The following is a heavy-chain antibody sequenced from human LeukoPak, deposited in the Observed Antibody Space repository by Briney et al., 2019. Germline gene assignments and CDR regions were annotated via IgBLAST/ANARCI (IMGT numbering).Heavy chain of an antibody. CDR1: GDSISSNNW. J-gene: IGHJ4*02. CDR2: IYHSGST. Sequence: PSGTLSLTCAVSGDSISSNNWWSWVRQPPGKGLEWIGEIYHSGSTNYNASLKSRVTISVDKSKNQISLKLSSVTAADTAVYYCARDFGFWSGYSSFDYWGQGTLVTVSS. V-gene: IGHV4-4*02. CDR3: ARDFGFWSGYSSFDY. D-gene: IGHD3-3*01.